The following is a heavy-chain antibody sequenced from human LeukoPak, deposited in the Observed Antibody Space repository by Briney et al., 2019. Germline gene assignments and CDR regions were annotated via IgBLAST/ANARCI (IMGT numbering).Heavy chain of an antibody. CDR2: IIPIFGTA. D-gene: IGHD6-6*01. V-gene: IGHV1-69*06. CDR3: ARVAHYSSSLLDWDY. Sequence: ASVKVSCKASGGTFSSYAISWVRQAPGQGLEWMGGIIPIFGTANYAQKFQGRVTITADKSTSTAYMELSSLRSEDTAVYYCARVAHYSSSLLDWDYWGQGTLVTVSS. CDR1: GGTFSSYA. J-gene: IGHJ4*02.